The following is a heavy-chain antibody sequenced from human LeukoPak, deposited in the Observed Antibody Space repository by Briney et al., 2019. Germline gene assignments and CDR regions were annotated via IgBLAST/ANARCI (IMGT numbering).Heavy chain of an antibody. CDR3: ATGYYDSSGNRGNWFDP. Sequence: ASVKVSCKVSGYTLTELSMHWVRQARGKGLEWMGGFDPEDGETIYAQKFQGRVTMTEDTSTDTAYMELSSLRSEDTAVYYCATGYYDSSGNRGNWFDPWGQGTLVTVSS. CDR2: FDPEDGET. V-gene: IGHV1-24*01. D-gene: IGHD3-22*01. CDR1: GYTLTELS. J-gene: IGHJ5*02.